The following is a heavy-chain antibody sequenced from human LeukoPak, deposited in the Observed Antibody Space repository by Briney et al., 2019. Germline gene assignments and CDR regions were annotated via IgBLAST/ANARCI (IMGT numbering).Heavy chain of an antibody. CDR1: GFTFSSYA. V-gene: IGHV3-23*01. D-gene: IGHD6-6*01. J-gene: IGHJ4*02. Sequence: PGGSLRLSCAASGFTFSSYAMSWVRQAPGKGLEWVSAISGSGGSTYYADSVKGRFTISRDNSKNTLYLQMNSLRAEDTAVYYCAKGGIKVEQLGGVFGPFDYWGQGTLVTVSS. CDR2: ISGSGGST. CDR3: AKGGIKVEQLGGVFGPFDY.